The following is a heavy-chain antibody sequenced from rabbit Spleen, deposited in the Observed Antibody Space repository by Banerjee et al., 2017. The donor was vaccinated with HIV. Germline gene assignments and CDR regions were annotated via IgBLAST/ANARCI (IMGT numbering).Heavy chain of an antibody. V-gene: IGHV1S40*01. CDR3: ARDTGSSFSSYGMDL. J-gene: IGHJ6*01. CDR1: GFSFSSNDY. Sequence: QSLEVSGGDLVKPGASLTLTCTASGFSFSSNDYMCWVRQAPGKGLEWISCIAGSSSDFTYSATWAKGRFTCSKTSSTTVTLQMTSLTVADTATYFCARDTGSSFSSYGMDLWGPGTLVTVS. D-gene: IGHD8-1*01. CDR2: IAGSSSDFT.